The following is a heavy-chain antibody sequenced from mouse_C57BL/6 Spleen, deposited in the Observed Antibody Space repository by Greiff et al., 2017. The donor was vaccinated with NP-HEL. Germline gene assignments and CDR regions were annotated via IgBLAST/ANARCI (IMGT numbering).Heavy chain of an antibody. CDR2: IDPENGDT. D-gene: IGHD1-3*01. Sequence: EVKLMESGAELVRPGASVKLSCTASGFNIKDDYMHWVKQRPEQGLEWIGWIDPENGDTEYASKFQGKATITADTSSNTAYLQLSSLTSEDTAVDYCTGYKPHYYAMDYWGQGTSVTVSS. J-gene: IGHJ4*01. CDR1: GFNIKDDY. V-gene: IGHV14-4*01. CDR3: TGYKPHYYAMDY.